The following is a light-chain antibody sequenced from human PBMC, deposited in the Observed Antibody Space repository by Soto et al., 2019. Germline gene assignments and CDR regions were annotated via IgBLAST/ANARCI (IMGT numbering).Light chain of an antibody. CDR1: SSDVGSNNR. CDR2: DVS. J-gene: IGLJ1*01. CDR3: SSYTTSNTYV. V-gene: IGLV2-18*02. Sequence: QSALTQPPSVSGSPGQSVAFSCTGTSSDVGSNNRVSWYQQPPGTAPKLMIYDVSNRPSGIPDRFSGSKSANTASLTISGLQAEDEADYYCSSYTTSNTYVFGTGTKLTVL.